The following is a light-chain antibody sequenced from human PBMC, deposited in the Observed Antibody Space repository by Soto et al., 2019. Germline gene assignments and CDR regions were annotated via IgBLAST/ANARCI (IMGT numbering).Light chain of an antibody. CDR2: GTS. V-gene: IGKV1-39*01. CDR3: QQSLSSPYT. CDR1: HSISNY. Sequence: DIQMTQSPSSLSASVGDRVTITCRASHSISNYLNWYQQEPGKAPKLLIYGTSTLQSGVPYRFSGSGSGTDFTLTISSLQREDFATYFCQQSLSSPYTFGQGTKLEIK. J-gene: IGKJ2*01.